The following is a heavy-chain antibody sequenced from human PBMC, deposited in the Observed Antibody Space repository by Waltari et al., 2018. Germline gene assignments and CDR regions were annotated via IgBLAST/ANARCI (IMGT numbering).Heavy chain of an antibody. V-gene: IGHV4-39*07. J-gene: IGHJ4*02. CDR2: LFYCGST. CDR3: ASGVELRFLEWLYFDY. D-gene: IGHD3-3*01. CDR1: GGSIRSTSYY. Sequence: QLQLQESGPGLVTPSETLSLTCTVSGGSIRSTSYYWGWLRQPPGQGLAWLVTLFYCGSTYYNPSLKSRVTISVDTSKNQFSLKLSSVTAADTAVYYCASGVELRFLEWLYFDYWGQGTPVTVSS.